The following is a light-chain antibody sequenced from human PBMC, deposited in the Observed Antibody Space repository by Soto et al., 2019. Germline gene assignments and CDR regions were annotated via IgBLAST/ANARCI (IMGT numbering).Light chain of an antibody. CDR1: QSVSSSY. J-gene: IGKJ4*01. V-gene: IGKV3-20*01. CDR3: EQYGPSPALT. CDR2: GAS. Sequence: EIVLTQSPGTLSLSPGERATLSCRASQSVSSSYLAWYQQKPGQAPRLLIYGASSRATGIPDRFSGSGSGTDVTLTISRLEPEDFAVYHGEQYGPSPALTFGGGTKVEIK.